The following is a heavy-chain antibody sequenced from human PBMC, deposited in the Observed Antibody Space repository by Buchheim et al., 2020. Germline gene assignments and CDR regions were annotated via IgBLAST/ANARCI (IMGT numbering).Heavy chain of an antibody. V-gene: IGHV7-4-1*01. CDR3: ARDTVEMATIRAFTHYLDV. J-gene: IGHJ6*03. Sequence: QVQLVQSGSELKKPGASVKVSCKASGYTFTSYAMNWVRQAPGQGLEWMGWINTNTGNPTYAQGFTGRFVFSLDTSGRTAYLQICSLKAEDTAVYYCARDTVEMATIRAFTHYLDVWGQGTT. D-gene: IGHD5-24*01. CDR1: GYTFTSYA. CDR2: INTNTGNP.